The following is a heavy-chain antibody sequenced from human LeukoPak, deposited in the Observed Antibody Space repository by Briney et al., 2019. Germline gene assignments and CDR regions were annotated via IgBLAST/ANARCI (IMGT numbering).Heavy chain of an antibody. V-gene: IGHV5-51*01. Sequence: GESLKISCKGSGYSFASYWIGWVRQMPVKGLEWMGSIYPGDSDTKYSPSFQGQVTISVDKSTNTAYLQWKSLKASDTAMYYCARGDVVRGVSWFDSWGQGALVTVSS. D-gene: IGHD2-21*02. CDR3: ARGDVVRGVSWFDS. J-gene: IGHJ5*01. CDR1: GYSFASYW. CDR2: IYPGDSDT.